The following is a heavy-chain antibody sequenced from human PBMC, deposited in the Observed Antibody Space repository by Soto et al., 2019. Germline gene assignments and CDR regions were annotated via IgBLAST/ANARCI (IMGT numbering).Heavy chain of an antibody. Sequence: EVQLVQSGAEVKKPGESLKISCKGSGYSFTSEWIAWVRQMPGKGLEWMGIIYPGDSDTKYSPSFQGRVTISADKSISTAYLQWNSLKASDTAIYYCTKSLYYDISGQSPGWYFELWGRGTLVTVSS. V-gene: IGHV5-51*01. CDR1: GYSFTSEW. D-gene: IGHD3-22*01. CDR3: TKSLYYDISGQSPGWYFEL. CDR2: IYPGDSDT. J-gene: IGHJ2*01.